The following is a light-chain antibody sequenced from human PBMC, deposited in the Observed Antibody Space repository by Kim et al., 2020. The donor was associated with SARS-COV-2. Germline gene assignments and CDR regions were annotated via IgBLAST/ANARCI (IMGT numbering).Light chain of an antibody. CDR1: KLGDKY. V-gene: IGLV3-1*01. J-gene: IGLJ3*02. CDR3: QAWDRSTGV. CDR2: QDN. Sequence: SYELTQPPSVSVSPGQTASITCPGDKLGDKYACWYQQKPGQSPVLVIYQDNKRPSGIPERFSGYNSGNTATLTISGTQTMDEADYYCQAWDRSTGVFGGGTQVTVL.